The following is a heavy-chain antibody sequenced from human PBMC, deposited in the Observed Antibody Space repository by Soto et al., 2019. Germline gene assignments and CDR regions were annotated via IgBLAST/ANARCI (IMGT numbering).Heavy chain of an antibody. CDR2: ISGSAGST. J-gene: IGHJ4*02. CDR3: AKGGYDSSGHSLYNFDS. Sequence: EVQLLESGGGLVQPGGSLRLSCVVSEFTFSNYAMSWARQAPGRGLDWVSGISGSAGSTNYADSVKGRFTISRDNSKSTLYLQMNSLRAEDTAVYYCAKGGYDSSGHSLYNFDSWGQGTLVTVSS. D-gene: IGHD3-22*01. V-gene: IGHV3-23*01. CDR1: EFTFSNYA.